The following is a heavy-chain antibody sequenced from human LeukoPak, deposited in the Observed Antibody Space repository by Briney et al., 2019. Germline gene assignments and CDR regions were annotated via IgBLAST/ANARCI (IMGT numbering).Heavy chain of an antibody. CDR3: ARVFAASYNWFDP. CDR2: INPNSGGT. V-gene: IGHV1-2*02. J-gene: IGHJ5*02. D-gene: IGHD5-18*01. Sequence: ASVTVSCKASGYTFTGYYMHWVRQAPGQGLEWMGWINPNSGGTNYAQKFQGRVTMTRDTSISTAYMELSRLRSDDTAVYYCARVFAASYNWFDPWGQGTLVTVSS. CDR1: GYTFTGYY.